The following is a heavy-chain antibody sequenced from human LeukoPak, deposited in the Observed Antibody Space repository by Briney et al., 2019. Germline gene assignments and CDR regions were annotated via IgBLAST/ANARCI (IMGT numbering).Heavy chain of an antibody. Sequence: GGSLRLSCAASGFTFSSYAMHWVRQAPGKGLEWVANIKQDGSEKYYVDSVKGRFTVSRDNAKNSLYLQMNSLRVEDTAVYYCARAQLAWDAANWGQGTLVTVSS. J-gene: IGHJ4*02. CDR3: ARAQLAWDAAN. CDR2: IKQDGSEK. D-gene: IGHD6-13*01. CDR1: GFTFSSYA. V-gene: IGHV3-7*04.